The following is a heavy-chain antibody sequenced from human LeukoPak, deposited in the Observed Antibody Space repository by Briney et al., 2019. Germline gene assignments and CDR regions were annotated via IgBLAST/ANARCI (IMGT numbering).Heavy chain of an antibody. CDR3: ARDPGNYYGY. CDR2: INPNSGGT. J-gene: IGHJ4*02. Sequence: ASVKVSCKASGYTFTGYYIHSVRQAPGQGLEWMGWINPNSGGTNYAQKFQGRVTMTRDTSISTAYMELSSLTSDDTAVYYCARDPGNYYGYWGQGTLVTVSS. V-gene: IGHV1-2*02. CDR1: GYTFTGYY.